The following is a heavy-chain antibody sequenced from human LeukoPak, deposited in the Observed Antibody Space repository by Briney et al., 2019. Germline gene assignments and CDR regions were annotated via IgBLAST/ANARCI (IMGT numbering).Heavy chain of an antibody. CDR3: ARDPNGDYIGAFEF. J-gene: IGHJ3*01. CDR2: ITSGGAP. D-gene: IGHD4-17*01. Sequence: GGSLRLSCAASGFTFSNYAVMWVRQAPGQGLEWVSAITSGGAPRYADSVKGRFTISRDNSKNTLYLQMNSLRAEDTAQYFCARDPNGDYIGAFEFWGRRTVVTVSS. V-gene: IGHV3-23*01. CDR1: GFTFSNYA.